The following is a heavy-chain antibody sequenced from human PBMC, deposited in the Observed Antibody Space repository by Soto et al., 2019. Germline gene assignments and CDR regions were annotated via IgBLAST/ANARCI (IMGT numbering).Heavy chain of an antibody. V-gene: IGHV3-23*01. CDR3: AKDRSGSTWDDAFDM. CDR1: GLTFSNYA. CDR2: ITGSGGTT. J-gene: IGHJ3*02. D-gene: IGHD2-15*01. Sequence: PGGSLRLSCTASGLTFSNYAVSWVRQAPGKGLEWVSAITGSGGTTYYADSVKGRFTISRDNSKNTLYLQMNSLRAEDTALYYCAKDRSGSTWDDAFDMWGQGTLVTVSS.